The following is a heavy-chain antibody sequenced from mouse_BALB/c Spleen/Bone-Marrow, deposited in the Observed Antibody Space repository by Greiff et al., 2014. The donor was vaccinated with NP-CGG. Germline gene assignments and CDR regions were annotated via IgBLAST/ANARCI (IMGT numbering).Heavy chain of an antibody. CDR3: ARDAMDY. CDR2: ISTYYGDA. V-gene: IGHV1S137*01. Sequence: LQESGAELVRPGVPVKISCKGSGYTFTDYAMHWVKQSHAKSLEWIGVISTYYGDASYNQKFKGKATMTVDKSSSTAYMELARLTSEDSAIYYCARDAMDYWGQGTSVTVSS. J-gene: IGHJ4*01. CDR1: GYTFTDYA.